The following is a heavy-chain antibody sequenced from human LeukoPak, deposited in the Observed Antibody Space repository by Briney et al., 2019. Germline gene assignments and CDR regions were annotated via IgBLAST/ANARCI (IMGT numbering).Heavy chain of an antibody. CDR3: ARQYCSSTSCYRLY. Sequence: GGSLRLSCAASGFTFSSYSMNWVRQAPGKGLEWVSSISSSSSYIYYADSVKGRFTISRDNAKNSLYLQMSSLRAEDTAVYYCARQYCSSTSCYRLYWGQGTLVTVSS. D-gene: IGHD2-2*01. J-gene: IGHJ4*02. CDR2: ISSSSSYI. CDR1: GFTFSSYS. V-gene: IGHV3-21*01.